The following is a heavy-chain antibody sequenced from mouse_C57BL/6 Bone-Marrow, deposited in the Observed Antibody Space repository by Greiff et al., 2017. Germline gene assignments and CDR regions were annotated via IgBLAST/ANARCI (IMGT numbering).Heavy chain of an antibody. J-gene: IGHJ1*03. CDR1: GYTFTSYW. D-gene: IGHD1-1*01. CDR3: ARGSTTGVAYWYFDV. CDR2: IYPGSGST. V-gene: IGHV1-55*01. Sequence: VQLKQPGAELVKPGASVKMSCKASGYTFTSYWITWVKQRPGQGLEWIGDIYPGSGSTNYNEKFKSKATLTVDTSSSTAYMQLSSLTSEDSAVYYCARGSTTGVAYWYFDVWGTGTTVTVSS.